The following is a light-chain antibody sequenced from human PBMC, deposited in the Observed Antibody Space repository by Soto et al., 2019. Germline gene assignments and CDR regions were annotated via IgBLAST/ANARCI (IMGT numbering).Light chain of an antibody. Sequence: QSALTQPASVSGSPGQSITISCTGISSDVGSYKLVSWYQQHPGKAPKLMISEVSKRPSGISDRFSGSKSGSTASLTISGLQAEDEADYYCCSYAGTSTHTVFGGGTQLTVL. CDR3: CSYAGTSTHTV. CDR2: EVS. V-gene: IGLV2-23*02. J-gene: IGLJ7*01. CDR1: SSDVGSYKL.